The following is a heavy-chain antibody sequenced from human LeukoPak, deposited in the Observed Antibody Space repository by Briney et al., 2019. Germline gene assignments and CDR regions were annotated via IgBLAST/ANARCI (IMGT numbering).Heavy chain of an antibody. V-gene: IGHV3-30*02. CDR1: GFTFNNYG. CDR3: ARHLISSWPAYYYYYYMDV. J-gene: IGHJ6*03. CDR2: IRYDGSNT. Sequence: PGGSLRLSCAASGFTFNNYGMHWVRQAPGKGLEGVAFIRYDGSNTYYADSVKGRFTISRDNSKNTLYLHMNRLRAEDTAVYYCARHLISSWPAYYYYYYMDVWGKGTTVTISS. D-gene: IGHD6-13*01.